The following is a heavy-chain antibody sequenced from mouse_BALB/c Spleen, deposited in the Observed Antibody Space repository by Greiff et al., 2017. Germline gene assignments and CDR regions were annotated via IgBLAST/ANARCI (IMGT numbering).Heavy chain of an antibody. CDR2: ISYSGST. V-gene: IGHV3-2*02. D-gene: IGHD2-10*02. CDR1: GYSITSDYA. Sequence: EVKLQESGPGLVKPSQSLSLTCTVTGYSITSDYAWNWIRQFPGNKLEWMGYISYSGSTSYNPSLKSRISITRDTSKNQFFLQLNSVTTEDTATYYCASPYGNYGLAWFAYWGQGTLVTVSA. CDR3: ASPYGNYGLAWFAY. J-gene: IGHJ3*01.